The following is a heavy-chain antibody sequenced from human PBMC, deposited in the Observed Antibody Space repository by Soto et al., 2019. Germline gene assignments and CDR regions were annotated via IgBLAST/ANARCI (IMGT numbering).Heavy chain of an antibody. Sequence: EVQLVESGGGLVQPGGSLRLSCAASEFAFNTYWMHWVRQVPGKGLEWVSRITGDGSTRTYADSVKGRFTISRDNAENILDLQMNSLRAEDTALYYCASDKAYGLDVWGQGTTVTVSS. CDR2: ITGDGSTR. CDR1: EFAFNTYW. V-gene: IGHV3-74*01. J-gene: IGHJ6*02. CDR3: ASDKAYGLDV.